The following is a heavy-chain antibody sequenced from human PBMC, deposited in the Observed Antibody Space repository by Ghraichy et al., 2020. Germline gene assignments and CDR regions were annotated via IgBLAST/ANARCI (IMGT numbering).Heavy chain of an antibody. V-gene: IGHV3-7*01. CDR2: INQDESEE. Sequence: VGSLRLSCAVSGFTFSSYWMSWVRQAPGKGLEWVANINQDESEESYVDSVKGRFAISRDNAKNSLYLQMNSLRAEDTAVYYCARRGWYFDLWGRGTLVTVSS. CDR1: GFTFSSYW. J-gene: IGHJ2*01. D-gene: IGHD3-10*01. CDR3: ARRGWYFDL.